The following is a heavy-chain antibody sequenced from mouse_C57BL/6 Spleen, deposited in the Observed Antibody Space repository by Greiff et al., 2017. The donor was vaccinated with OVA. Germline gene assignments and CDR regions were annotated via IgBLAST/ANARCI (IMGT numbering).Heavy chain of an antibody. CDR1: GYTFTDYY. CDR2: INPNNGGT. Sequence: VQLKDSGPELVKPGASVKISCKASGYTFTDYYMNWVKQSHGKSLEWIGDINPNNGGTSYNQKFKGKATLTVDKSSSTAYMELRSLTSEDSAVYYYARGESPNFYFDYWGQGTTLTVSS. J-gene: IGHJ2*01. V-gene: IGHV1-26*01. D-gene: IGHD4-1*01. CDR3: ARGESPNFYFDY.